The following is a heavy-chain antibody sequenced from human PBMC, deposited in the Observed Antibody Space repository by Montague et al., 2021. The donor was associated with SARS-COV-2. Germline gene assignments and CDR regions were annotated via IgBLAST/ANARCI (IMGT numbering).Heavy chain of an antibody. D-gene: IGHD3-10*01. V-gene: IGHV3-21*01. CDR2: ISSSSSYI. Sequence: SLRLSCAASGFTYSSYSMNWVRQAPRKGLEWVSSISSSSSYIYYADSVKGRFTISRDNAKNYLYLQMNSLRAEDTAVYYCARDGNMVRGVPFDYWGQGTLVTVSS. CDR1: GFTYSSYS. J-gene: IGHJ4*02. CDR3: ARDGNMVRGVPFDY.